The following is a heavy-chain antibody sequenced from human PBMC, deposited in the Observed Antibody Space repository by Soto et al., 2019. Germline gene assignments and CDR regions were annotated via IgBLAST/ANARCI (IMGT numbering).Heavy chain of an antibody. V-gene: IGHV3-30-3*01. CDR3: ARDLDFMSSSVYYGMDV. CDR1: GFTFSSYA. J-gene: IGHJ6*02. CDR2: ISYDGSNK. D-gene: IGHD6-6*01. Sequence: QVQLVESGGGVVQPGRSLRLSCAASGFTFSSYAMHWVRQAPGKGLEWVAVISYDGSNKYYADSVKGRFTISRDNSKHTLYLQMNSLRAEDTAVYYCARDLDFMSSSVYYGMDVWGQGTTVTVSS.